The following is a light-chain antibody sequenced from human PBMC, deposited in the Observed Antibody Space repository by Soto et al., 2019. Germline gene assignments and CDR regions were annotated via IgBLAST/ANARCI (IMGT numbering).Light chain of an antibody. V-gene: IGKV3-20*01. Sequence: EIVLTQSPGTLSLSPGERATLSCRASQSISSTSFAWYQQKLDQAPRLLIYGVSSRATGIPDRFSGSGSGTDFTLTINRLEPEDFAVYFCQHYGNSLWTFGQGTKVEIK. CDR1: QSISSTS. J-gene: IGKJ1*01. CDR3: QHYGNSLWT. CDR2: GVS.